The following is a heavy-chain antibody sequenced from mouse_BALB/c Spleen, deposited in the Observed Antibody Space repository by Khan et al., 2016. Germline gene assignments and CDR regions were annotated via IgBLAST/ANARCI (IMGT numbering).Heavy chain of an antibody. D-gene: IGHD1-1*01. CDR1: GFNIKDYY. J-gene: IGHJ2*01. CDR2: IAPENGNT. V-gene: IGHV14-1*02. CDR3: ARYDDGSSEYDFDY. Sequence: VQLQQSGAELVRPGALVKLSCKASGFNIKDYYMHWVQQRPEPGLEWIGWIAPENGNTIYDPKFQGKASIPAATSSHTAYLQLSSLTSEDTAVDYCARYDDGSSEYDFDYWGQGTTLTVSS.